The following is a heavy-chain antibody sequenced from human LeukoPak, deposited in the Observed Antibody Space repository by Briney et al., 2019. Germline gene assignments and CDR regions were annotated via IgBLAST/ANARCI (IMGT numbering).Heavy chain of an antibody. D-gene: IGHD3-3*01. CDR2: ISSSSSYI. CDR3: ARDNTIFGVVIITDY. CDR1: GFTFSSYS. Sequence: PGGSLRLSCAASGFTFSSYSMNWVRQAPGKGLELVSSISSSSSYIYYADSVKGRFTISRDNAKNSLYLQMNSLRAEDTAVYYCARDNTIFGVVIITDYWGQGTLVTVSS. J-gene: IGHJ4*02. V-gene: IGHV3-21*01.